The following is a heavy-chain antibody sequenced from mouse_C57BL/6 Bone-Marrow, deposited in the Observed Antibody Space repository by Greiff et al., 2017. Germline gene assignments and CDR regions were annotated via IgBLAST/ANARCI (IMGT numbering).Heavy chain of an antibody. D-gene: IGHD1-1*01. CDR1: GFTFSSYA. J-gene: IGHJ2*01. V-gene: IGHV5-4*01. CDR3: ARVLYYGSSSYYFDY. CDR2: ISDGGSYT. Sequence: EVHLVESGGGLVKPGGSLKLSCAASGFTFSSYAMSWVRQTPEKRLEWVATISDGGSYTYYPDNVKGRFTISRDNAKNNLYLQMSHLKSEDTAMYYCARVLYYGSSSYYFDYWGQGTTLTVSS.